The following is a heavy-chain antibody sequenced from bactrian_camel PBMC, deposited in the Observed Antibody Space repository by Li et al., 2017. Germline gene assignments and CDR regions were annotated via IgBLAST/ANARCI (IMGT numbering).Heavy chain of an antibody. V-gene: IGHV3S53*01. Sequence: QVQLVESGGGSVEAGGSLSLSCSAPEYKARLCRMGWYRQAPGKEREMVSIISSDGTTSYADSVKGRFTISRDNAKNTLYLQMNSLKPEDTAMYYCAAAADGSWWTSVGYWGQGTQVTVS. CDR1: EYKARLCR. J-gene: IGHJ4*01. CDR2: ISSDGTT. D-gene: IGHD6*01. CDR3: AAAADGSWWTSVGY.